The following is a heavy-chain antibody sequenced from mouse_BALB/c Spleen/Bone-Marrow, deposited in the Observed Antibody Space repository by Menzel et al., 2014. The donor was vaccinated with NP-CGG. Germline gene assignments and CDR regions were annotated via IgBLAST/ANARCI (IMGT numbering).Heavy chain of an antibody. V-gene: IGHV7-3*02. CDR3: ARDENYDIYWYFDV. CDR1: GFTFTDYY. J-gene: IGHJ1*01. CDR2: IRNKANGYTT. Sequence: EVQLVESGGGLVQPGGSLRLSCATSGFTFTDYYMSWVRPTPGKALEWLGFIRNKANGYTTDYSVSVKGRFTIARDNYKSSLYLQRNTRRAEDRATDYCARDENYDIYWYFDVWGAGTTVTVSS. D-gene: IGHD1-1*01.